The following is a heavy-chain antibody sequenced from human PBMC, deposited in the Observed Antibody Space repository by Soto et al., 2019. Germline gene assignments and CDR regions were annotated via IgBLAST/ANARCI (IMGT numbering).Heavy chain of an antibody. CDR1: GYTFTSYG. D-gene: IGHD2-8*01. CDR2: ISAYNGNT. CDR3: ARAEYCTNGVCYDAFDI. Sequence: ASVKVSCKASGYTFTSYGISWVRQAPGQGLEWMGWISAYNGNTNDAQKLQGRVTMTTDTSTSTAYMELRSLRSDDTAVYYCARAEYCTNGVCYDAFDIWGQGTMVTVSS. J-gene: IGHJ3*02. V-gene: IGHV1-18*01.